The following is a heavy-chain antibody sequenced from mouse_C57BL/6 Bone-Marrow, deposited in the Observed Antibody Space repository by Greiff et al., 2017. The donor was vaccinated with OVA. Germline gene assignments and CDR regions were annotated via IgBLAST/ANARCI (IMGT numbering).Heavy chain of an antibody. CDR3: ARGNWDGDY. D-gene: IGHD4-1*01. CDR1: GYTFTDYN. V-gene: IGHV1-22*01. Sequence: EVQLVESGPELVKPGASVKMSCKASGYTFTDYNMHWVKQSHGKSLEWIGYINPNNGGTSYNQKFKGKATLTVNKSSSTAYMELRSLTSEDSAVYYCARGNWDGDYWGQGTTLTVSS. CDR2: INPNNGGT. J-gene: IGHJ2*01.